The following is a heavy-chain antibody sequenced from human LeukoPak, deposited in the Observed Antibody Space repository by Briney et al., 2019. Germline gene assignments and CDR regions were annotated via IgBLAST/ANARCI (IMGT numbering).Heavy chain of an antibody. Sequence: GGSLRLSCAASGFTFSSYSMNWVRQAPGKGLEWVSYISSSSSTKYYADSVKGRFTISRDNAKNSLYLQMDSLSDEDTAVYYCARDNSWSFDYWGQGTLAPVSS. CDR2: ISSSSSTK. CDR3: ARDNSWSFDY. D-gene: IGHD2-21*01. CDR1: GFTFSSYS. J-gene: IGHJ4*02. V-gene: IGHV3-48*02.